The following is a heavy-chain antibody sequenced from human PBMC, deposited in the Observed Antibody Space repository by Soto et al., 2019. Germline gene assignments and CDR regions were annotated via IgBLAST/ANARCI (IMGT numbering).Heavy chain of an antibody. V-gene: IGHV4-59*12. J-gene: IGHJ4*02. CDR2: IYYTGRT. D-gene: IGHD3-9*01. CDR3: ARVRERLQYFDWFYHFDS. Sequence: SETLSLTXTVSGGSIGGYYWSWIRQAPGKGLEWLGYIYYTGRTKYNPSLKTRVTMSADTTKNQVSLRLTSVTAADTAVYYCARVRERLQYFDWFYHFDSWGQGTLVTVSS. CDR1: GGSIGGYY.